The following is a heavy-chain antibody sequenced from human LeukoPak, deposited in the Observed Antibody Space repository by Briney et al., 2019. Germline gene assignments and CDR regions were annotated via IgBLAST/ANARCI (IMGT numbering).Heavy chain of an antibody. CDR2: IWSDGNNK. V-gene: IGHV3-33*01. Sequence: GGSLRLSRAASGFSFSTYGLHWVCQAPGKGLEWVAVIWSDGNNKYYAESVEGRFTISRDNYKNTLSLQMDSLRAEDTAVYHCAREKRAATGGTRATFDIWGQGTLVTVSS. CDR1: GFSFSTYG. J-gene: IGHJ3*02. D-gene: IGHD6-13*01. CDR3: AREKRAATGGTRATFDI.